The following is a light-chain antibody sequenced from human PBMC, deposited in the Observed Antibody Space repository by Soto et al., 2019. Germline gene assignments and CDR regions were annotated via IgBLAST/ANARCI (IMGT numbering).Light chain of an antibody. Sequence: DIQITQCPSTLSASHGDRATLSCRASQSVSSYLAWYQQKPGQAPRLLIYDASNGATGIPARFSGSGSGTDFTLTISSLEPEDFAVYYCQQRSNWPITFGQGTKVDI. CDR3: QQRSNWPIT. J-gene: IGKJ1*01. CDR2: DAS. V-gene: IGKV3-11*01. CDR1: QSVSSY.